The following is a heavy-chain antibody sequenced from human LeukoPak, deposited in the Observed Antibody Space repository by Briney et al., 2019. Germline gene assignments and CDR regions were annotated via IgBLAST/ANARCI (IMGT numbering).Heavy chain of an antibody. D-gene: IGHD5-24*01. CDR1: GFTCSGHW. V-gene: IGHV3-74*03. CDR2: INIDGSDT. Sequence: PGGPLRLSFAASGFTCSGHWMHWGRQVPGKGLMGVSRINIDGSDTTYADSVKGRFTISRDNAKNTLYLQMNSLTAEDTAVYYCTRSGYMNGYDYWGQGTLVTVSS. J-gene: IGHJ4*02. CDR3: TRSGYMNGYDY.